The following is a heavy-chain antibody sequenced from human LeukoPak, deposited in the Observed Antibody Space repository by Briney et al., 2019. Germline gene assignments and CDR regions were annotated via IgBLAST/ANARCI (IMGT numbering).Heavy chain of an antibody. CDR2: LNPNTGHA. CDR1: AYDFTGYY. Sequence: ASVKVSCKVVAYDFTGYYIHWVRQAPGQGPEWMGRLNPNTGHAVYAFKFQGRVTITRDTSSNTACMEVTRLTSDDTALYYCAKDRDGADRIVLWGQGTLVTVSS. J-gene: IGHJ4*02. D-gene: IGHD2/OR15-2a*01. CDR3: AKDRDGADRIVL. V-gene: IGHV1-2*06.